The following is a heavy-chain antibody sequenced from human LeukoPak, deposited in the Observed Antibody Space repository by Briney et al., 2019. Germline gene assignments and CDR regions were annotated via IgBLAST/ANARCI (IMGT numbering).Heavy chain of an antibody. CDR3: ARRQGCSSTSCPPDY. CDR2: IYPGDSDT. Sequence: GESLKISCRGSGYSFTIYWIGWVRQMPGKGLEWMGIIYPGDSDTRCTPSFQGQVTMSADKSINTAYLQWSSLKASDTAMYYCARRQGCSSTSCPPDYWGQGTLVTVSP. CDR1: GYSFTIYW. J-gene: IGHJ4*02. V-gene: IGHV5-51*01. D-gene: IGHD2-2*01.